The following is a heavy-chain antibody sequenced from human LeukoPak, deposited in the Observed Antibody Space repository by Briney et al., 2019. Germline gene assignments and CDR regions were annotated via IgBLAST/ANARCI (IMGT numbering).Heavy chain of an antibody. CDR1: DGSINSYY. J-gene: IGHJ6*02. CDR2: IYYNGNT. CDR3: ARGRSNYCGMDV. D-gene: IGHD1-26*01. V-gene: IGHV4-59*01. Sequence: SETLSLTCSVSDGSINSYYWNWIRRPPGKGLEWIGYIYYNGNTNYSPSLKSRVTMSVDTSKNLFSLKVSSVTAADTAVYYCARGRSNYCGMDVWGQGTRSPSP.